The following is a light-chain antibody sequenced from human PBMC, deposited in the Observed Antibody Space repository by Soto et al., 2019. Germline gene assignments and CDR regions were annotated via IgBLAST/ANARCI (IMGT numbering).Light chain of an antibody. J-gene: IGKJ4*01. CDR3: QQYVSSPRT. CDR1: QSVSSSY. V-gene: IGKV3-20*01. CDR2: GAS. Sequence: EIVLTQSPGTPSLSPGERATLSCRASQSVSSSYLAWYQQKPGQAPRLLIYGASSRATGIPDRFSGSGSGTDFTLTISRLEPEDFAVYYCQQYVSSPRTFGGGTKVEIK.